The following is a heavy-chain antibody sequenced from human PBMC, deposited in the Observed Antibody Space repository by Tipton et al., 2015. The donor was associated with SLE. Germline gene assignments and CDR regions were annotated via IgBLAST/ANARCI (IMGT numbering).Heavy chain of an antibody. V-gene: IGHV3-21*01. CDR1: GFTFSSYS. D-gene: IGHD3-10*01. Sequence: GSLRLSCAASGFTFSSYSMNWVRQAPGKGLEWVSSISSSSSYIYYADSLKGRITISRDNSQDTLYLHMSSLRAEDTAVYYCAKDRGPDGFDYWGQGTLVTVS. CDR3: AKDRGPDGFDY. CDR2: ISSSSSYI. J-gene: IGHJ4*02.